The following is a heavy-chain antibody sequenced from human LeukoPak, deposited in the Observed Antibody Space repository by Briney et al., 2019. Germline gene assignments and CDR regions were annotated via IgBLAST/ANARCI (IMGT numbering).Heavy chain of an antibody. CDR2: IRYDGSNK. V-gene: IGHV3-30*02. J-gene: IGHJ4*02. CDR1: GFTFSSYG. CDR3: AKDHWRWLQLFLDCFDY. Sequence: GGSLRLSCAASGFTFSSYGMHWVRQAPGKGLEWVAFIRYDGSNKYYADSVKGRFTISRDNSKNTLHLQMNSLRAEDTAVYYCAKDHWRWLQLFLDCFDYWGQGTLVTVSS. D-gene: IGHD5-24*01.